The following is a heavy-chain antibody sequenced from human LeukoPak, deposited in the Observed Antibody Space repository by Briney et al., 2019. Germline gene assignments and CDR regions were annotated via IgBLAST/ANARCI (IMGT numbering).Heavy chain of an antibody. D-gene: IGHD6-19*01. CDR2: ISGSGGST. Sequence: PGGSLRLSCAASGFTFSSYAMSWVRQAPGKGLEWVSAISGSGGSTYYADSVKGRFTISRDNSKNTLYLQMNSLRAEDTAVYYCAKPTHSSGWYLSRGDYFDYWGQGTLVTVPS. CDR1: GFTFSSYA. CDR3: AKPTHSSGWYLSRGDYFDY. V-gene: IGHV3-23*01. J-gene: IGHJ4*02.